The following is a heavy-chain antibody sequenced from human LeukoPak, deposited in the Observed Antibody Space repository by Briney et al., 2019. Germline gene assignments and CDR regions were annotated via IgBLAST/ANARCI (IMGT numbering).Heavy chain of an antibody. CDR1: GGSISSYY. CDR3: ARRGGQLGYFDY. CDR2: IYYSGST. Sequence: SETLSLTCTVSGGSISSYYWSWIRQHPGKGLEWIGYIYYSGSTYYNPSLKSRVTISVDTSKNQFSLKLSSVTAADTAVYYCARRGGQLGYFDYWGQGTLVTVSS. D-gene: IGHD3-16*01. J-gene: IGHJ4*02. V-gene: IGHV4-59*06.